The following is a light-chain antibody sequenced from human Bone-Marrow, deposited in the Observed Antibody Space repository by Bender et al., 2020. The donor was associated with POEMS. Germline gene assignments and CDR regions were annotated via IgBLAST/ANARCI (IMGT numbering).Light chain of an antibody. CDR1: KLGDKY. Sequence: SYALTQPPSVSVPPGQTVSITCSGDKLGDKYISWYQKRPGQSPILLVFQDARRPSGIPERFSGSNSGTTATLTITGTQATDEAHYHCQAWDSSTVVFGGGTKLIVL. CDR3: QAWDSSTVV. V-gene: IGLV3-1*01. CDR2: QDA. J-gene: IGLJ3*02.